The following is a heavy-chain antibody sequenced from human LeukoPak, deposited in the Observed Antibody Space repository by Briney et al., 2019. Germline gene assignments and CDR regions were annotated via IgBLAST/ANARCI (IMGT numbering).Heavy chain of an antibody. V-gene: IGHV1-18*01. D-gene: IGHD4-17*01. J-gene: IGHJ4*02. CDR3: ATDNDYGDYPDY. CDR2: ISAYNGNT. Sequence: ASVKVSCKASGYTFTSYGISWVRQAPGQGLEWMGWISAYNGNTNYAQKLQGRVTMTTDTSTSTAYMELRSLRSDDTAVYYCATDNDYGDYPDYWGQGTLVTVSS. CDR1: GYTFTSYG.